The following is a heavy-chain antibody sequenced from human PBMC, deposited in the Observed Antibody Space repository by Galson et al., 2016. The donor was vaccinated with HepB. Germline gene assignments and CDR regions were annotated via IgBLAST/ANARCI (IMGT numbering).Heavy chain of an antibody. CDR1: GGSVTSGGYY. Sequence: SETLSLTCTVSGGSVTSGGYYWSWIRQPPGKGLEWIGYIYYSGSTKYNPSLKSRVSTAVDTSKNQFSLKLNSVTAADTAVYYCARGRGLGVGTWYFDLWGRGTLVTVSS. J-gene: IGHJ2*01. D-gene: IGHD4-23*01. V-gene: IGHV4-61*08. CDR2: IYYSGST. CDR3: ARGRGLGVGTWYFDL.